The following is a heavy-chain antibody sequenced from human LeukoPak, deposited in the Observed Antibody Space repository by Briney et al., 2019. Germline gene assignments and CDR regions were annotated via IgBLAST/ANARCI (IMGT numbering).Heavy chain of an antibody. J-gene: IGHJ4*02. CDR2: IKSKTDDGTT. CDR3: VVVPALS. CDR1: GYTFSNAW. V-gene: IGHV3-15*01. Sequence: RGSLRLSCAASGYTFSNAWMSWVRQAPGKGLEWVGRIKSKTDDGTTDYAAPVKGRFTISRDDSKSTLYLQMNSLKTEDTAVYYCVVVPALSWGQGTLVTVSS. D-gene: IGHD2-2*01.